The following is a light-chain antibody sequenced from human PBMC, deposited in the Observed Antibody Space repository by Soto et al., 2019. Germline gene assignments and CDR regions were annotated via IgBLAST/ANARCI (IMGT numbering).Light chain of an antibody. CDR3: QSYDRGLTAVL. V-gene: IGLV1-40*01. Sequence: QSVLTQPPSVSGAPGQRVTISCTGSGFNIGSNYDVHWYQQLPGTAPKLLIYGNNNRPSGVPDRFSASKSGFTASLAITGLQAEDEADYFCQSYDRGLTAVLFGTGTKVPVL. J-gene: IGLJ1*01. CDR2: GNN. CDR1: GFNIGSNYD.